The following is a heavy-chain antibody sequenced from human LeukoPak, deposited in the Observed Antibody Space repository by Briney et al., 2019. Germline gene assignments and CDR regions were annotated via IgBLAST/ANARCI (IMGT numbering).Heavy chain of an antibody. D-gene: IGHD5-18*01. CDR2: ISSSSSII. V-gene: IGHV3-48*03. CDR3: ARARGYSYGYSDY. J-gene: IGHJ4*02. CDR1: GFNFSNYE. Sequence: GGSLRLSCAASGFNFSNYEMNWVRQAPGKGLEGVSYISSSSSIIDSADSVKGRFTISRDNAKNSLYLQMNSLRAEDTAVYYCARARGYSYGYSDYWGQGTLVTVSS.